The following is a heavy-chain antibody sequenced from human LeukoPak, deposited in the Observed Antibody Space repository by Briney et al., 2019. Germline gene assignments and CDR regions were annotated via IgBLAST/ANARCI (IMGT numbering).Heavy chain of an antibody. CDR1: GFTFSRSE. CDR3: ARDNWIEAHYFDY. V-gene: IGHV3-21*01. D-gene: IGHD1-20*01. Sequence: GGSLRLSCAASGFTFSRSEMNWVRQAPGKGLEWVSFICTSSNYIYYADSVKGRFTISRDNAKNSLYLQMNSLRAEDTAVYYCARDNWIEAHYFDYWGQGTLVTVSS. J-gene: IGHJ4*02. CDR2: ICTSSNYI.